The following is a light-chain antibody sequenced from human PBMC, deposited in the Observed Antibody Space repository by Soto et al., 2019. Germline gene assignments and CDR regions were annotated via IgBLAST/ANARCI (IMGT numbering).Light chain of an antibody. Sequence: QSALSQPASVSGSPGQSITISCTGSASDVGSYNLVSWYQQHPGKAPKLVIYEVTKRPSGISSRFSGSKSGITASLTISGLQPEDEADYFCNSYTNKNTILFGGGTKLTVL. CDR2: EVT. CDR3: NSYTNKNTIL. V-gene: IGLV2-14*02. J-gene: IGLJ2*01. CDR1: ASDVGSYNL.